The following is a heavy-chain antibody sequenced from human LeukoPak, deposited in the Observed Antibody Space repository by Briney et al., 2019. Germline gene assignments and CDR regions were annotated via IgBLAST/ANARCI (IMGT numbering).Heavy chain of an antibody. CDR3: ARTDWYFDL. CDR1: GYSFTDFW. Sequence: GESLKISRKVSGYSFTDFWIGWVRQMPGKGLEWMGIIFPGDSDTRYSPSFQGQVTISADKYVSTAYLQWSSLKASDTAMYYCARTDWYFDLWGRGTLVTVSS. J-gene: IGHJ2*01. CDR2: IFPGDSDT. V-gene: IGHV5-51*01.